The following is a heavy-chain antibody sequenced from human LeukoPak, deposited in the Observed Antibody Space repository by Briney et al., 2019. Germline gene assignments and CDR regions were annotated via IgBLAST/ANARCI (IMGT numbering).Heavy chain of an antibody. J-gene: IGHJ3*01. V-gene: IGHV4-4*02. CDR3: ASLRKRGGAFDL. Sequence: SETLSLTCAVSGGSISSSNWWSWVRQPPGKGLEWIGRIFHSGTTDYKTSPKGRVTISVDKSKNQFSLTLTSVTAADTAVYYCASLRKRGGAFDLWGQGTVVTVSS. CDR1: GGSISSSNW. CDR2: IFHSGTT.